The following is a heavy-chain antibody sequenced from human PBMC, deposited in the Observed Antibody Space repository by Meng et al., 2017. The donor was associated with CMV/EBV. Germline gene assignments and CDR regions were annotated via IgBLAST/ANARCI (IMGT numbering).Heavy chain of an antibody. Sequence: GSLRLSCTVSGGSVSNGSYYWSWIRQPPGKGLEWIGYIYYSGSTTYNPSLKSRVTISVDTSKNQFSLKLSSVTAADTAVYYCARDLKYYYDSSGHYGMDVWGQGTTVTVSS. CDR1: GGSVSNGSYY. V-gene: IGHV4-61*01. D-gene: IGHD3-22*01. J-gene: IGHJ6*02. CDR3: ARDLKYYYDSSGHYGMDV. CDR2: IYYSGST.